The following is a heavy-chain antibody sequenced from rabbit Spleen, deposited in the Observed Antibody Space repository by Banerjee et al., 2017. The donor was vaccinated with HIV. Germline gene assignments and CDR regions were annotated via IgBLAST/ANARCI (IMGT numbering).Heavy chain of an antibody. V-gene: IGHV1S45*01. CDR3: ARGSATMTMVITGYYLNL. CDR2: IYGGSSGSS. CDR1: GFSFSSSYY. Sequence: QEQLKESGGGLVKPGASLTLTCTASGFSFSSSYYICWVRQAPGKGLECFACIYGGSSGSSYYASWAKGRFTISKTSSTTVTLQMTSLTAADTATYFCARGSATMTMVITGYYLNLWGPGTLVTVS. J-gene: IGHJ4*01. D-gene: IGHD2-1*01.